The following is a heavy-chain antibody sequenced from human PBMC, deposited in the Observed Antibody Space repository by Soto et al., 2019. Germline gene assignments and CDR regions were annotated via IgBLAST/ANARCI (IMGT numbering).Heavy chain of an antibody. J-gene: IGHJ4*02. Sequence: EVQLLESGGGLVQPGGSLRLSCGVSGFTFNDFEMNWVRQAPGKGLEWLAYIDGSGTTKKYADSVRGRFTISRDNPNNSLFLQISSLSAADTAIYYCARGFGRFNYSGQG. V-gene: IGHV3-48*03. D-gene: IGHD3-10*01. CDR3: ARGFGRFNY. CDR2: IDGSGTTK. CDR1: GFTFNDFE.